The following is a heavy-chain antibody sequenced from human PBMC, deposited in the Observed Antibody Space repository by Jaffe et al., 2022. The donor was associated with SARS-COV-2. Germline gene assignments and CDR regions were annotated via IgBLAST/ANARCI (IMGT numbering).Heavy chain of an antibody. Sequence: QVQLVESGGGVVQPGRSLRLSCVASGLIFTNYGMHWVRQAPGKGLEWVAFVWYDGSYKYYADSVKGRFTISRDDSRNTISLQMNSLRAEDTAVYYCARDKSGGSSHSGAFDLWGQGTMVTVSS. CDR1: GLIFTNYG. CDR3: ARDKSGGSSHSGAFDL. V-gene: IGHV3-33*01. CDR2: VWYDGSYK. J-gene: IGHJ3*01. D-gene: IGHD2-15*01.